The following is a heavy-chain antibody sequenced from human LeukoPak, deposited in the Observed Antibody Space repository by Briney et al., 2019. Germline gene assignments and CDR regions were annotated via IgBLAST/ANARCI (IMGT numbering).Heavy chain of an antibody. CDR1: GFTVRSNY. J-gene: IGHJ4*02. Sequence: GGSLRLSCAASGFTVRSNYMSWVRQARGKGLEWVSVIYSGGSTYYADSVKGRFTISRDNSKNTLYLQMNSLRAEDTAVYYCARVNTVTIWFPFDYWGQGTLVTVSS. CDR3: ARVNTVTIWFPFDY. CDR2: IYSGGST. V-gene: IGHV3-53*01. D-gene: IGHD4-17*01.